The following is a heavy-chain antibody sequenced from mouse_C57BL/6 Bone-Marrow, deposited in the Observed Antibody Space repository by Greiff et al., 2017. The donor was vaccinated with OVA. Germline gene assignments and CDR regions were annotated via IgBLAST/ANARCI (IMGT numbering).Heavy chain of an antibody. J-gene: IGHJ2*01. Sequence: VQLQQPGAELVKPGASVKLSCKASGYTFTSYWMHWVKQRPGQGLEWIGMIHPNSGSTNYNEKLKSKATLTVDKSSSTAYMQLSSLTSEDSAVYYCARSGDGYYSYYFDYWGQGTTLTVSS. CDR3: ARSGDGYYSYYFDY. CDR1: GYTFTSYW. D-gene: IGHD2-3*01. CDR2: IHPNSGST. V-gene: IGHV1-64*01.